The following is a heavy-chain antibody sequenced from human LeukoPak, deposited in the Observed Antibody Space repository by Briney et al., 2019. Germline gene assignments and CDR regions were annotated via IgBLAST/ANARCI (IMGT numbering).Heavy chain of an antibody. V-gene: IGHV1-2*02. CDR1: GYTFTDYY. CDR2: INPNSCDT. D-gene: IGHD6-19*01. J-gene: IGHJ4*02. CDR3: ARRPHSSGWSSSITLFEH. Sequence: ASVKVSCKASGYTFTDYYIHCVRQAPGQGLEWMGWINPNSCDTNYAQKFQGRVTMTSDTSISTAYMELSSLRSDDTAIYYCARRPHSSGWSSSITLFEHWGPGTLVTVSS.